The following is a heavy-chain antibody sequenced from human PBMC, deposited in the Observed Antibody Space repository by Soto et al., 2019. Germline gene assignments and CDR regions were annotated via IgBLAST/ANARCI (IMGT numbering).Heavy chain of an antibody. CDR2: IKQDGSEK. Sequence: EVQLVESGGGLVQPGGSLRLSCAGSGFTFSSYWMSWVRQAPGKGLEWVANIKQDGSEKYYVDSVKGRFTISRDNAKNSLYLQMNSLRAEDTAVYYCARDRSVAGVDYWGQGTLVTVSS. CDR3: ARDRSVAGVDY. J-gene: IGHJ4*02. CDR1: GFTFSSYW. V-gene: IGHV3-7*05. D-gene: IGHD6-19*01.